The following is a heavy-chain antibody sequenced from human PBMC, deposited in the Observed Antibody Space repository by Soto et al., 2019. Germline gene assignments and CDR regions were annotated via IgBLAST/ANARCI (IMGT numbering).Heavy chain of an antibody. J-gene: IGHJ4*02. D-gene: IGHD3-10*01. V-gene: IGHV4-4*02. CDR3: ARASASSLVRGAVIN. Sequence: QVLLQESGPGLVKPSETLSLTCALSGASISSDNWWTWVRQSPGKGLEWIVEVYHSGGANYNPSLKSRVTIAVDSYDNHFSLRLNSVTDADTALYFCARASASSLVRGAVINWGRGTQVTVSS. CDR2: VYHSGGA. CDR1: GASISSDNW.